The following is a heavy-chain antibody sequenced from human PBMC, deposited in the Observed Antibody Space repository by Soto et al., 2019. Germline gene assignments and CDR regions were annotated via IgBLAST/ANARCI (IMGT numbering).Heavy chain of an antibody. CDR2: IIPMFGKP. V-gene: IGHV1-69*01. CDR1: GGTFRSYA. D-gene: IGHD2-8*01. CDR3: ARSMETNYFYCMEV. J-gene: IGHJ6*02. Sequence: QVQLVQSGAEVREPGSSVKVSCEASGGTFRSYAINWVRQAPGQGLEWMGGIIPMFGKPNYAEKFLGRVTISADEATRTAYMEVTRLKSEDTAVYYCARSMETNYFYCMEVWGLGTTVTVS.